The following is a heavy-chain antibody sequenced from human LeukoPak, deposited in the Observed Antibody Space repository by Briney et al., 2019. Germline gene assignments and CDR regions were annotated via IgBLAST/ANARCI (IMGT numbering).Heavy chain of an antibody. CDR1: GYXFISYG. J-gene: IGHJ2*01. D-gene: IGHD2-21*02. Sequence: ASVKVSCKASGYXFISYGMSWVRQAPGQGLEWRGWISGYNGNTNYAQNLQGRVTMTTDTSTSTAYMELRSLRSDDTAVYYCARGLGVVTAQSEQPKPRYFDLWGRGTQVTVSS. CDR2: ISGYNGNT. CDR3: ARGLGVVTAQSEQPKPRYFDL. V-gene: IGHV1-18*01.